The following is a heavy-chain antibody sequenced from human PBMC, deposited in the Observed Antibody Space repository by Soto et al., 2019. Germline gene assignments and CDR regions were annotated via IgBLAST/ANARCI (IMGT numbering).Heavy chain of an antibody. V-gene: IGHV1-3*01. Sequence: ASVKVSCKASGYTFTSYAMHWVRQAPGQRLEWMGWINAGNGNTKYSQKFQGRVTITRDTSASTAYMELSSLRSEDTAVYYCAGDLYPAPNIVVVVAATPTYGMDVWGQGTTVTVSS. CDR1: GYTFTSYA. CDR2: INAGNGNT. D-gene: IGHD2-15*01. CDR3: AGDLYPAPNIVVVVAATPTYGMDV. J-gene: IGHJ6*02.